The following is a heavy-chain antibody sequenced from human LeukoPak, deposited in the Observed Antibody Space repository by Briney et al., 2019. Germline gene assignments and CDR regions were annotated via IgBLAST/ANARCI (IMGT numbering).Heavy chain of an antibody. Sequence: GESLKISCKGSGYSFTSYWIGWVRQMPGKGLEWVGIIYPGDSDTRYSPSFQGQVTISADKSISTAYLQWSSLKASDTAMCYCAREMAYCGGDCYTRDYWGQGTLVTVSS. J-gene: IGHJ4*02. CDR3: AREMAYCGGDCYTRDY. V-gene: IGHV5-51*01. CDR2: IYPGDSDT. CDR1: GYSFTSYW. D-gene: IGHD2-21*02.